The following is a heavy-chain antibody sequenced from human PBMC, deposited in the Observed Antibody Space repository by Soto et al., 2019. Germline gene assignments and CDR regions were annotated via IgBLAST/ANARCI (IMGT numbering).Heavy chain of an antibody. CDR2: INHSGGT. J-gene: IGHJ4*02. CDR3: ARGPGGRLDY. D-gene: IGHD1-26*01. V-gene: IGHV4-34*02. CDR1: GASFSGYY. Sequence: QVQLQQWGAGLLKPSETLSLTCAVYGASFSGYYWTWIRQPPGKGLEWIGEINHSGGTNYNPSLKSQVTISVDTSKNQFSLKLSSVTAADTAVYYCARGPGGRLDYWGQGTLVTVSS.